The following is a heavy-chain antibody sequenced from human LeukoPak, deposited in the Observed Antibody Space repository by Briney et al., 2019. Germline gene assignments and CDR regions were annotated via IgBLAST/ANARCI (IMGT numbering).Heavy chain of an antibody. CDR1: GFTFISYT. Sequence: PGGSLSLSCAASGFTFISYTMNWVRQAPGKGLEWVSSISSRSSYIYYADSVKGRFTISRDNAKNSLYLQMNSLRTEDTAVYYCARSGSSWSYFDYWGQGSLVTVSS. CDR2: ISSRSSYI. D-gene: IGHD6-13*01. J-gene: IGHJ4*02. CDR3: ARSGSSWSYFDY. V-gene: IGHV3-21*01.